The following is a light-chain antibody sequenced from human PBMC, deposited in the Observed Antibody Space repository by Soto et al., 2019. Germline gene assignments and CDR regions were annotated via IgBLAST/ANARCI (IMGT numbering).Light chain of an antibody. CDR2: GAS. CDR1: QSVSSN. Sequence: EIVMTQSPATLSVSPGEKATLSCRASQSVSSNLAWYQQKPGQAPRLLIYGASTRATGIPARFSGSGSGTEFALTNSSLQSEDFAVYYCQQYNNWPRAFGQGTKLDIK. J-gene: IGKJ2*01. CDR3: QQYNNWPRA. V-gene: IGKV3-15*01.